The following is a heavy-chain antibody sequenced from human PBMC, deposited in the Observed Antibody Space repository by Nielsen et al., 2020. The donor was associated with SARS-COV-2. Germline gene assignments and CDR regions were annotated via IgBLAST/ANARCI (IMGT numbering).Heavy chain of an antibody. CDR1: GGSISSYY. CDR3: ARWRAPYSSGWYGYYYGMDV. CDR2: IYYSGST. J-gene: IGHJ6*02. Sequence: SETLSLTCTVSGGSISSYYWSWIRQPPGKGLEWIGYIYYSGSTNYNPSLKSRVTISVDTSKNQFSLKLSSVTAADTAVYYCARWRAPYSSGWYGYYYGMDVWGQGTTVTVSS. V-gene: IGHV4-59*12. D-gene: IGHD6-19*01.